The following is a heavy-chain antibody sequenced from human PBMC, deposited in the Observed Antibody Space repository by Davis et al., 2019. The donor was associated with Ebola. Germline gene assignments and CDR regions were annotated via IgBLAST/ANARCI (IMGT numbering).Heavy chain of an antibody. J-gene: IGHJ4*02. D-gene: IGHD2-15*01. CDR2: IIPIFGTA. CDR3: ARDIYCSGGSCYSVGVDY. CDR1: GGTFSSYA. V-gene: IGHV1-69*13. Sequence: LVKVSCKASGGTFSSYAISWVRQAPGQGLEWMGGIIPIFGTANYAQKFQGRVTITADESTSTAYMELSSLRSEDTAVYYCARDIYCSGGSCYSVGVDYWGQGTLVTVSS.